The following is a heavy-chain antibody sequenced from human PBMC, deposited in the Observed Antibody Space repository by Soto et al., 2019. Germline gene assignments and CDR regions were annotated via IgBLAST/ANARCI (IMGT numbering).Heavy chain of an antibody. D-gene: IGHD3-10*01. CDR1: GFSFSKYW. V-gene: IGHV3-74*01. J-gene: IGHJ4*02. CDR2: INPDGRVK. Sequence: AWGSLRLSCAASGFSFSKYWIHFFRQVPGKGLDWVSRINPDGRVKDYADSVKGRFAISRDNDRNTLYLQLDSLRGEDTAVYHCARESWVPDFWGQGTLVTSPQ. CDR3: ARESWVPDF.